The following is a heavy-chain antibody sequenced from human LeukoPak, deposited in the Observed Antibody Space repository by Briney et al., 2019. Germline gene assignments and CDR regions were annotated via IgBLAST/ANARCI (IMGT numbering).Heavy chain of an antibody. CDR1: GGSISSYY. V-gene: IGHV4-59*01. Sequence: SETLSLTCTVSGGSISSYYWSWIRQPPGKGLEWIGYIYSGSSSYNPSLQSRVTISVDTSMNQFSLKLTSMTAAGTAVYYCGRVGPGAFFDHWGRGALVTVSS. CDR2: IYSGSS. CDR3: GRVGPGAFFDH. J-gene: IGHJ4*02. D-gene: IGHD2-2*01.